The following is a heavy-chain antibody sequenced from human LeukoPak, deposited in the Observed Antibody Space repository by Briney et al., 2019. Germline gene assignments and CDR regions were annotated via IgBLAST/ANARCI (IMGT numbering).Heavy chain of an antibody. J-gene: IGHJ3*02. D-gene: IGHD3-16*02. Sequence: AGGSLRLSCAASTFTFSSYTMNWVREASGTGLEWVSSISSSGCYIYYADSLKGRFTVSRDDARKSLYLQMNSLRAEDTAVYYCARASDHDWGSYRWDAFDIWGQGTMVTVSS. CDR2: ISSSGCYI. CDR3: ARASDHDWGSYRWDAFDI. CDR1: TFTFSSYT. V-gene: IGHV3-21*01.